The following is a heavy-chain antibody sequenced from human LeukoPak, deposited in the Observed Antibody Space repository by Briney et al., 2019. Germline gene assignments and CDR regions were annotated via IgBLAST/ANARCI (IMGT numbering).Heavy chain of an antibody. J-gene: IGHJ4*02. Sequence: PSETLSLTCIVSGGSISSYYWSWIRQPPGKGLEWIGYIYYSGSTNYNPSLKSRVTISVDTSKNQFSLKLSSVTAADTAVYYCASTSLGLLRGGFFDYWGQGTLVTVSS. V-gene: IGHV4-59*08. D-gene: IGHD2-21*01. CDR1: GGSISSYY. CDR2: IYYSGST. CDR3: ASTSLGLLRGGFFDY.